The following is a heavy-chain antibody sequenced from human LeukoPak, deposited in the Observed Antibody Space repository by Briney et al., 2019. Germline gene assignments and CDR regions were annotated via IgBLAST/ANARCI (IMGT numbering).Heavy chain of an antibody. Sequence: SGGSLRLSCSASGFPFSSFAMHWVRQAPGKGLEYVSAINRNGDITDYADSVKGRFTISRDSYKNTLYLHMSSLRAEDTAVYYCVKSPHASSSYFDYWGQGTLVTVSS. D-gene: IGHD6-19*01. J-gene: IGHJ4*02. CDR3: VKSPHASSSYFDY. CDR1: GFPFSSFA. V-gene: IGHV3-64D*09. CDR2: INRNGDIT.